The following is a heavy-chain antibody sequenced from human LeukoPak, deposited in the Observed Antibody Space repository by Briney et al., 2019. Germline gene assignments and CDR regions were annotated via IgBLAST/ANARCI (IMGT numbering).Heavy chain of an antibody. D-gene: IGHD5-12*01. V-gene: IGHV5-51*01. J-gene: IGHJ4*02. CDR2: LYPGDSDT. CDR1: GYSFTSYW. Sequence: GESLKISCMGSGYSFTSYWIGWVRQMPGKGLEWLGSLYPGDSDTRYSPSFQGQVTISADKSISTAYLQWSSLKASDTAMYYCARLLVATPQTSAGFDYWGQGTLVTVSS. CDR3: ARLLVATPQTSAGFDY.